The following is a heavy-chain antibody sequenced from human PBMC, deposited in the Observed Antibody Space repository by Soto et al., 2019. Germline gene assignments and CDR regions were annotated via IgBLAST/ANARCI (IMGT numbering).Heavy chain of an antibody. Sequence: GGSLRLSCAASGFTFSSYAMHWVRQAPGKGLEWVAVISYDGSNKYYADSVKGRFTISRDNSKNTLYLQMNSLRAEDTAVYYCAREINDYGDYSAYYYYGMDVWAKGPRSPSP. D-gene: IGHD4-17*01. CDR1: GFTFSSYA. CDR2: ISYDGSNK. J-gene: IGHJ6*02. V-gene: IGHV3-30-3*01. CDR3: AREINDYGDYSAYYYYGMDV.